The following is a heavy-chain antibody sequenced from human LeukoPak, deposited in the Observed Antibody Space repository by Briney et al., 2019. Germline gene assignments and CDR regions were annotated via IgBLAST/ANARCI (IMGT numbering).Heavy chain of an antibody. CDR3: ASQIVATGGY. V-gene: IGHV3-33*08. D-gene: IGHD5-12*01. CDR2: IWSDGSKK. Sequence: TGGSLRLSCAASGFTFSTYGMNWVRQAPGKGLEWVAVIWSDGSKKYYADSVKGRFAISRDNSKNTLYLQMNTLRAEDTAVYYCASQIVATGGYWGQGILVTVSS. CDR1: GFTFSTYG. J-gene: IGHJ4*02.